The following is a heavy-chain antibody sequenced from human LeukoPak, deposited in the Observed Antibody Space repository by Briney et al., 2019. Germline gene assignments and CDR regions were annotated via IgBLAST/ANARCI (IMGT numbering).Heavy chain of an antibody. J-gene: IGHJ6*03. Sequence: SETLSLTCTVSGGSISSYYWSWIRQPPGKGLEWIGYIYYSGSTNYNPSLKSRVTISVDTSKSQFSLKLSSVTAADTAVYYCARALGSSFPYYYYYMDVWGKGTTVTVSS. V-gene: IGHV4-59*08. CDR2: IYYSGST. D-gene: IGHD6-13*01. CDR1: GGSISSYY. CDR3: ARALGSSFPYYYYYMDV.